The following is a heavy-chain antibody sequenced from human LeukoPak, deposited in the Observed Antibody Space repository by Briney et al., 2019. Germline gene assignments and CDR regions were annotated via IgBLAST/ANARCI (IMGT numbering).Heavy chain of an antibody. CDR2: MSYSRST. J-gene: IGHJ1*01. Sequence: SETLSLTCTVSGGSISTYYWSWIRQPPGRGLEWIGFMSYSRSTNYNPSLKSRVTIAVDTSENQFSLRLTSVTAADTALYYCARAYCSRASCFFQDWGQGTLVTVSS. CDR3: ARAYCSRASCFFQD. CDR1: GGSISTYY. V-gene: IGHV4-59*01. D-gene: IGHD2-15*01.